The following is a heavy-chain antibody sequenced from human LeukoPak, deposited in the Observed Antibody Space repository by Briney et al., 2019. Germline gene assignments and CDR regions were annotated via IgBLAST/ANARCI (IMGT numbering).Heavy chain of an antibody. V-gene: IGHV3-48*01. J-gene: IGHJ4*02. CDR1: GFTFSSYS. D-gene: IGHD2-15*01. Sequence: GGSLRLSCAASGFTFSSYSMNWVRQAPGKGLEWVSYISSSGSTIYYADSVKGRFTISRDNAKNSLYLLMNSLRAEDTAIYYCARGYCSGGSCYGGDYWGQGTLVTVSS. CDR2: ISSSGSTI. CDR3: ARGYCSGGSCYGGDY.